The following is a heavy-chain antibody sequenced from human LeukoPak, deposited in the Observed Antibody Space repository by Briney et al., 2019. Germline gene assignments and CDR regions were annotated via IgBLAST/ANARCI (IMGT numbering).Heavy chain of an antibody. CDR2: IYYSGST. D-gene: IGHD3-9*01. V-gene: IGHV4-59*01. Sequence: SETLSLTCTVSGGSISSYYWSWIRQPPGKGLEWIGCIYYSGSTNYNPSLKSRVTISVRTPKNQFSLKLRSVTAADTAVYYCARVTGYTIEDYFDYWGQGTLVTVSS. CDR3: ARVTGYTIEDYFDY. CDR1: GGSISSYY. J-gene: IGHJ4*02.